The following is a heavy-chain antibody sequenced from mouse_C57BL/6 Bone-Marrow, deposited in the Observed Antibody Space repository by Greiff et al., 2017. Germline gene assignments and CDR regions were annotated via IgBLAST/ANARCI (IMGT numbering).Heavy chain of an antibody. J-gene: IGHJ4*01. D-gene: IGHD2-1*01. CDR2: IDPNSGGT. CDR1: GYTFTSYW. Sequence: QVQLKQPGAELVKPGASVKLSCKASGYTFTSYWMHWVKQRPGRGLEWIGRIDPNSGGTKYNEKFKSKATMTVDKPSSTAYMRLSRLTSEESAVYYCARPSGLLYYYAMDYWGQGTSVTVSS. V-gene: IGHV1-72*01. CDR3: ARPSGLLYYYAMDY.